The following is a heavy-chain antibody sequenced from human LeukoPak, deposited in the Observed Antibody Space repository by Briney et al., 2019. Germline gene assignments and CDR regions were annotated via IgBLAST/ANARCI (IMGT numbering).Heavy chain of an antibody. V-gene: IGHV1-18*04. D-gene: IGHD6-19*01. Sequence: ASVKVSSKASGYTFSNYGISWVGQAPGLGLEWMGWTSYNGNTNYTQKFQDRVTMTTDTSTTTAYMELRSLESDDTAVYYCARHSGSGWQALGYWGQGTLVTVSS. J-gene: IGHJ4*02. CDR3: ARHSGSGWQALGY. CDR2: TSYNGNT. CDR1: GYTFSNYG.